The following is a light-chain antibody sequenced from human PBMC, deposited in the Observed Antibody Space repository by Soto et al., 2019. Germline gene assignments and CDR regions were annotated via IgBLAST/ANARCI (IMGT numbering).Light chain of an antibody. CDR3: QQYGSSPPT. Sequence: EIVLTQSPGTLSLSPGERATLSCRASQSVSSSYLAWYQHKPGQAPRLLIYGASSRATGIPDRFSGSGSGTDFTLTFSRLEPEDFAVYYCQQYGSSPPTFGQGTKLEIK. J-gene: IGKJ2*01. CDR1: QSVSSSY. V-gene: IGKV3-20*01. CDR2: GAS.